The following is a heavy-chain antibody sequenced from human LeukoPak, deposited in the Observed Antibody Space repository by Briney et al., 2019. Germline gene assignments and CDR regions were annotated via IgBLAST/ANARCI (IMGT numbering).Heavy chain of an antibody. V-gene: IGHV4-38-2*02. Sequence: SETLSLTCTVSGYSISSGYYWGWIRQPPGKGLEWIGSIYHSGSTYYNPSLKSRVTISVDTSKNQFSLKLSSVTAADTAVYYCARISFYAHDYWGQGTLVTVSS. D-gene: IGHD2/OR15-2a*01. CDR2: IYHSGST. CDR3: ARISFYAHDY. J-gene: IGHJ4*02. CDR1: GYSISSGYY.